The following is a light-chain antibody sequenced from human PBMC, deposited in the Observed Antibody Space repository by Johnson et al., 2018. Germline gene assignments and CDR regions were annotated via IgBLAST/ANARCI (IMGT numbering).Light chain of an antibody. J-gene: IGLJ1*01. CDR2: ENN. Sequence: QSVLTHPPSVSAAPGQKVTISCSGSSSNIGNNYVSWYQQLPGTAPKLLIYENNKRPSGIPDRFSGSKSGTSATLGITGLQTGDEADYYCGTWDSSLSSGNFVGAWTEVTVL. CDR3: GTWDSSLSSGNF. V-gene: IGLV1-51*02. CDR1: SSNIGNNY.